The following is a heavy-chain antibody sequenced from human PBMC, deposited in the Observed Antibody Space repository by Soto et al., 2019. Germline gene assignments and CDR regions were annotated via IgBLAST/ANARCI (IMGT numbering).Heavy chain of an antibody. D-gene: IGHD3-22*01. V-gene: IGHV4-59*01. Sequence: SETLSLTCTVSGGSISSYYWSWIRQPPGKGLEWIGYIYYSGSTNYNPSLKSRVTISVDTSKNQFSLKLSSVTAADTAVYYCARAPNYYDSSGYPADWGQGTLVTVSS. CDR3: ARAPNYYDSSGYPAD. CDR1: GGSISSYY. CDR2: IYYSGST. J-gene: IGHJ4*02.